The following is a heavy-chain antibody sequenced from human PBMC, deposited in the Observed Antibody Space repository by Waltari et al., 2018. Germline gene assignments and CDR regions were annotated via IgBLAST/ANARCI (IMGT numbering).Heavy chain of an antibody. J-gene: IGHJ6*03. CDR3: ARLFNHYIDV. CDR2: VHYTGTP. V-gene: IGHV4-39*01. CDR1: GGSISTNNFY. Sequence: QLQLQESGPGLVKSSETLSLICSVSGGSISTNNFYWGWIRQTPGKGLEWIGSVHYTGTPYYNPPLKQRVTISVDSSKNEFSLRLRSVTASDTAVYYCARLFNHYIDVWGRGTAVTVSS.